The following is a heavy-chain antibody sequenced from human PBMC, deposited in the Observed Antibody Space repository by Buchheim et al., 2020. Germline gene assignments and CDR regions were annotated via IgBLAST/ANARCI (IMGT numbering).Heavy chain of an antibody. J-gene: IGHJ4*02. CDR1: GFTFSSYA. D-gene: IGHD2-2*02. Sequence: EVQLLESGGGLVQPGGSLRLSCAASGFTFSSYAMSWVRQAPGKGLEWVSAISGSDGSTYYADSVKGRFTISRDNSKTTLYLQMNSLRAEDTAVYYCAKSRYCSSTSCYTVDYWGQGTL. CDR3: AKSRYCSSTSCYTVDY. V-gene: IGHV3-23*01. CDR2: ISGSDGST.